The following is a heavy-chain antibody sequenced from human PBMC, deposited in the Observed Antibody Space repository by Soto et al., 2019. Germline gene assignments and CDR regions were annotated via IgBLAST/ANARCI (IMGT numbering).Heavy chain of an antibody. CDR1: GYTFTGYY. CDR2: INPNSGGT. V-gene: IGHV1-2*04. D-gene: IGHD3-16*01. CDR3: ATTVGGAVVGCYALKF. Sequence: ASVKVSCKASGYTFTGYYMHWVRQAPGQGLEWMGWINPNSGGTNYAQKFQGWVTMTRDTSISTAYMELSRLRSDDTAVYYCATTVGGAVVGCYALKFWGKGTMVT. J-gene: IGHJ3*01.